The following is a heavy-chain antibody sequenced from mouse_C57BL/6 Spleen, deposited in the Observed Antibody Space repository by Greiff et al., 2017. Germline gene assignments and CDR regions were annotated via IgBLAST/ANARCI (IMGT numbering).Heavy chain of an antibody. CDR1: GYAFSSSW. CDR3: ARSDYYGSSNWDVDG. CDR2: IYPGDGDT. D-gene: IGHD1-1*01. J-gene: IGHJ1*03. Sequence: QVQLQQSGPELVKPGASVKISCKASGYAFSSSWMNWVKQRPGKGLEWIGRIYPGDGDTTYNGKFKGKATLTADKSSSTAYMQLSSLTSEDSAVYVCARSDYYGSSNWDVDGWGTGTTVTVSS. V-gene: IGHV1-82*01.